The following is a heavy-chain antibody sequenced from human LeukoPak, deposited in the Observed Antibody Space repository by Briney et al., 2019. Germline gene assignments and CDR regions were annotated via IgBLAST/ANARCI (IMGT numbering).Heavy chain of an antibody. CDR2: INPNSGGT. Sequence: GASVKVSCKASGYTFTGYYMHWVRQAPGQGLEWMGWINPNSGGTNYAQKFQGRVTMTRDTSISTAYMELSSLRSEDTAVYYCARERGDDAFDIWGQGTMVTVSS. CDR3: ARERGDDAFDI. CDR1: GYTFTGYY. V-gene: IGHV1-2*02. J-gene: IGHJ3*02.